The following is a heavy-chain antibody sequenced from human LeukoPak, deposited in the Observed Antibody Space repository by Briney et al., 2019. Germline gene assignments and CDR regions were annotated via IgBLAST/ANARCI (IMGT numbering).Heavy chain of an antibody. CDR3: ATSLYYYDSSGYYGY. V-gene: IGHV1-24*01. D-gene: IGHD3-22*01. CDR2: FDPEDGET. Sequence: ASVKVSCKVSGYTLTELSMHWVRQAPGKGLEWMGGFDPEDGETIYAQKFQGRVTMTEDTSTDTAYMELSSLRSEDTAMYYCATSLYYYDSSGYYGYWGQGTLVTVSS. J-gene: IGHJ4*02. CDR1: GYTLTELS.